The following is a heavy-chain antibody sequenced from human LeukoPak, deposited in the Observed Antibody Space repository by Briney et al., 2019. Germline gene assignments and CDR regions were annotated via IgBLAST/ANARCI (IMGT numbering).Heavy chain of an antibody. D-gene: IGHD6-13*01. CDR2: IYYSGST. CDR3: ARETGYSSSWYKSNYYYYGMDV. J-gene: IGHJ6*02. CDR1: GGSISSSSYY. V-gene: IGHV4-39*07. Sequence: SETLSLTCTVSGGSISSSSYYWGWIRQPPGMGLEWIGSIYYSGSTYYNPSLKSRVTISVDTSKNQFSLKLSSVTAADTAVYYCARETGYSSSWYKSNYYYYGMDVWGQGTTVTVSS.